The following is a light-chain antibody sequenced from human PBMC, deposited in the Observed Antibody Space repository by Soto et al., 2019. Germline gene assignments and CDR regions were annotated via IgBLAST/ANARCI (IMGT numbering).Light chain of an antibody. Sequence: EIVLTQSPGTLSLSPGERATLSCRASQSVSSSYLAWYQQKPGQAPRLHIYGASSMATGTPDRFSGSGSGTDFTLTISRLEPEDFAVYYCQQYDSSPRTFGQGTKVEIK. V-gene: IGKV3-20*01. CDR1: QSVSSSY. CDR2: GAS. J-gene: IGKJ1*01. CDR3: QQYDSSPRT.